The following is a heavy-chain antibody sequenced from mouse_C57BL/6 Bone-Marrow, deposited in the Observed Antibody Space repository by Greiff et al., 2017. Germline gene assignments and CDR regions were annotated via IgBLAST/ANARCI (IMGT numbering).Heavy chain of an antibody. CDR1: GYTFTSYD. J-gene: IGHJ1*03. D-gene: IGHD1-1*01. CDR2: IYPRDGST. V-gene: IGHV1-85*01. Sequence: VQVVESGPELVKPGASVKLSCKASGYTFTSYDINWVKQRPGQGLEWIGWIYPRDGSTKYNEKFKGKATLTVDTSSSTAYMELHSLTSEDSAVYFCARKYYGSSPPTAYFDVWGTGTTVTVSS. CDR3: ARKYYGSSPPTAYFDV.